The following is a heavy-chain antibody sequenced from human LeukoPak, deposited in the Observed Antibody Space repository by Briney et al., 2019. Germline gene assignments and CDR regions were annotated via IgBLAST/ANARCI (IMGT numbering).Heavy chain of an antibody. CDR1: GFTFSNAW. J-gene: IGHJ5*02. D-gene: IGHD3-22*01. CDR3: ARDLGQYYDTSDNWFDP. Sequence: GGSLRLSCAASGFTFSNAWMSWVRQAPGKGLEWVSGISPSGGITYYTDSVKGRFTISRDNSKNTVSLQMNSLRAEDTAVYYCARDLGQYYDTSDNWFDPWGQGTLVTVSS. V-gene: IGHV3-23*01. CDR2: ISPSGGIT.